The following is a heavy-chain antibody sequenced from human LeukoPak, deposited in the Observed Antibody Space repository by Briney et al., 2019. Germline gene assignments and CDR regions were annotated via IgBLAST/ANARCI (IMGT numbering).Heavy chain of an antibody. D-gene: IGHD5-12*01. Sequence: SETLSLTCTVSGGSISGYFWTWIRQPAGKELAWIGRIYSSGTAYYNPSLESRVTISLDTFNNQFSLKVTSVTAADTAVYYCARGTEKTRISGYYSFDHWGRGLLVTVSS. CDR3: ARGTEKTRISGYYSFDH. CDR1: GGSISGYF. J-gene: IGHJ4*02. V-gene: IGHV4-4*07. CDR2: IYSSGTA.